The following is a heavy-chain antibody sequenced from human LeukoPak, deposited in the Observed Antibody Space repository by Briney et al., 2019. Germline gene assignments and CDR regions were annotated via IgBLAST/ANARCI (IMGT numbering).Heavy chain of an antibody. CDR3: ARVADYYVSGHFDY. CDR1: GFTVSGNY. V-gene: IGHV3-53*01. Sequence: GGPLRLYCAASGFTVSGNYMIWVRQTPGKRLEWVSLIYSGGNTYYTVSVKGRFTISRDNSENTLYLQMNSLRTEDTAVYYCARVADYYVSGHFDYWGQGTLVTVSS. J-gene: IGHJ4*02. D-gene: IGHD3-10*01. CDR2: IYSGGNT.